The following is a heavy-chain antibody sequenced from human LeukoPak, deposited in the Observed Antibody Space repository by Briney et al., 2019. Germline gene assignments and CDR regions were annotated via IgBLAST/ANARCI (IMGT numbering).Heavy chain of an antibody. CDR2: ISNNGGYT. J-gene: IGHJ4*02. V-gene: IGHV3-23*01. CDR3: AKQLGYCSDGSCYFPY. CDR1: GFTFSSSA. Sequence: RAGGSLRLSCAASGFTFSSSAMSWVRQAPGKGLEWFSAISNNGGYTYYADSVQGRFTISRDNSKSTLCLQMNSLRAEDTAVYYCAKQLGYCSDGSCYFPYWGQGTLVTVSS. D-gene: IGHD2-15*01.